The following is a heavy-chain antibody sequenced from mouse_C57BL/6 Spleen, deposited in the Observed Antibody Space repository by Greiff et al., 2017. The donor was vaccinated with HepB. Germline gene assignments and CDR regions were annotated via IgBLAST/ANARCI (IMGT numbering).Heavy chain of an antibody. CDR2: ISSGGSYT. D-gene: IGHD2-4*01. CDR3: ARERDDYDGAWFAY. CDR1: GFTFSSYG. Sequence: EVMLVESGGDLVKPGGSLKLSCAASGFTFSSYGMSWVRQTPDKRLEWVATISSGGSYTYYPDSVKGRFTISRDNAKNTLYLQMSSLKSEDTAMYYCARERDDYDGAWFAYWGQGTLVTVSA. V-gene: IGHV5-6*01. J-gene: IGHJ3*01.